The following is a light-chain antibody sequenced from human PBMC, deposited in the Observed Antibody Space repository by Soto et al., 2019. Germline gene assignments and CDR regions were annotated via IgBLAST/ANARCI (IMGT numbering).Light chain of an antibody. Sequence: QSALTQPRSVSGSPGQSVTISCTGTSGDVGAYNYVSWYQQHPGKVPKLMIYDVSKRPSGVPGRFSGSKSGNTASLTISGLQAEDEADYYCASYAGSRTYVFGSGTKLTVL. CDR2: DVS. CDR1: SGDVGAYNY. CDR3: ASYAGSRTYV. V-gene: IGLV2-11*01. J-gene: IGLJ1*01.